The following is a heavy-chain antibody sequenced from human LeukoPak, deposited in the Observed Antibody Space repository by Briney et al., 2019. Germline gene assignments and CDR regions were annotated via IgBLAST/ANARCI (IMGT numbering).Heavy chain of an antibody. CDR3: ARVDDY. Sequence: SETLSLTCTVSGASIKTYSWSWIRQPAGKGLEWIGHIYTRGSANYDPSLKSRVTMSVDTSKNQFSLRLSSVTAADTAVYYCARVDDYWSQGTLVTVSS. CDR1: GASIKTYS. CDR2: IYTRGSA. V-gene: IGHV4-4*07. J-gene: IGHJ4*02.